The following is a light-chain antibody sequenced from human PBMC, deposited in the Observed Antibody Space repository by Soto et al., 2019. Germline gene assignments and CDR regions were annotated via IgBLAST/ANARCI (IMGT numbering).Light chain of an antibody. V-gene: IGKV3-11*01. CDR1: QSVSSY. CDR2: DAS. J-gene: IGKJ4*01. Sequence: EIVFTQSPATLSLSPGERATLSCRASQSVSSYLAWYQQKPGQAPRLLIYDASNRATGIPARFSGSGSGADFTLTISSLEPEDFAVYYCQQRSNWPPTFGGGTMVNIK. CDR3: QQRSNWPPT.